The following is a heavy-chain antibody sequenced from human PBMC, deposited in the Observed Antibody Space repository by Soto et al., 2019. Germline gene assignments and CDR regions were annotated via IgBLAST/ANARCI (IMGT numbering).Heavy chain of an antibody. V-gene: IGHV3-23*01. D-gene: IGHD6-19*01. CDR3: ANGGSGWHFDY. J-gene: IGHJ4*02. CDR2: IRGSGGST. Sequence: EVQLLESGGGLVQPEGSLRLYCAAPGFTFSSYDMSWVRQAPGQGLEWVSAIRGSGGSTYYADSVKGRFTISRNNSKNTLYLQMNSLRAEDTAVYYCANGGSGWHFDYWGQGTLVTVSS. CDR1: GFTFSSYD.